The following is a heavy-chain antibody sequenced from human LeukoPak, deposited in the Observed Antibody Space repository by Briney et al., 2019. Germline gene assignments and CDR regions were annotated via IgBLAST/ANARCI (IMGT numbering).Heavy chain of an antibody. Sequence: GRSLRLSCAASGFTFSSYGMHWVRQAPGKGLEWVSVIYTGGSTYYADSVKGRFTISRDNSKNTLYLQMNSLRAEDTAVYYCARDSDYGETFDFWGQGTLVTVSS. CDR1: GFTFSSYG. V-gene: IGHV3-53*01. D-gene: IGHD4-17*01. CDR3: ARDSDYGETFDF. CDR2: IYTGGST. J-gene: IGHJ4*02.